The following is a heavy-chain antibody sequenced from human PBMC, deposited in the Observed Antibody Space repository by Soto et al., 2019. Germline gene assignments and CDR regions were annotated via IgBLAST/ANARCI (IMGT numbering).Heavy chain of an antibody. CDR1: GFTFSSYG. Sequence: VGSLRLSCAASGFTFSSYGMHWVRQAPGKGLEWVAVISYDGSNKYYADSVKGRFTISRDNSKNTLYLQMNSLRAEDTAVYYCAKDLAARPRYYFDYWGQGTLVTVSS. D-gene: IGHD6-6*01. CDR2: ISYDGSNK. CDR3: AKDLAARPRYYFDY. V-gene: IGHV3-30*18. J-gene: IGHJ4*02.